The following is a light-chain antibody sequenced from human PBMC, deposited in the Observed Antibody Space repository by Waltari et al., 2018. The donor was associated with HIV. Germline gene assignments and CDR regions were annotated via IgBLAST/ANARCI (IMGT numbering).Light chain of an antibody. J-gene: IGLJ2*01. V-gene: IGLV1-47*01. CDR1: ASNVGSPY. Sequence: QAVLTQPPSASASSGQKITISCSGGASNVGSPYVSWYHQFPGGAPKLLLYKNNQRSSGVPDRFSGSKSGTSASLTISGLRSEDEGIYFCGVWDDNLRGVFGGGTRLTV. CDR2: KNN. CDR3: GVWDDNLRGV.